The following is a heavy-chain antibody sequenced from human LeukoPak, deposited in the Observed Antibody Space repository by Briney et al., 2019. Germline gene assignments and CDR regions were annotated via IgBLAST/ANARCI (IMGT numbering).Heavy chain of an antibody. CDR2: ISGSGGRP. D-gene: IGHD3/OR15-3a*01. CDR3: AKHGLRQYYFDY. V-gene: IGHV3-23*01. J-gene: IGHJ4*02. Sequence: AGGSLRLSCAASGFTFSSYAMSWVPRATGKGVEWVSAISGSGGRPYYADSVKGRFTRSRDNSKSTLYLQMNSLRVEDTAVYYCAKHGLRQYYFDYWGQGALVTVSS. CDR1: GFTFSSYA.